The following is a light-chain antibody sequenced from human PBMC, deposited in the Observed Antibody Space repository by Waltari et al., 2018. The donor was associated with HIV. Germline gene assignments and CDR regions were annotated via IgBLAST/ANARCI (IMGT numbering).Light chain of an antibody. CDR3: QHYTSSPTWT. V-gene: IGKV3-20*01. J-gene: IGKJ1*01. CDR2: ASS. Sequence: EIVLTQSPVTLSLSPGETAALSCTASQSVGYFLAWYQQKPGQAPRLLIYASSKRASGTPARFSGSGSRTNFTLTINSLEPEDSAVYYCQHYTSSPTWTFGQGTKVEIK. CDR1: QSVGYF.